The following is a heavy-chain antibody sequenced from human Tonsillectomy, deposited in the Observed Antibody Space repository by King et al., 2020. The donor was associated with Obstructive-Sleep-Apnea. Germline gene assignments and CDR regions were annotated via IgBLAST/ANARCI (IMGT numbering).Heavy chain of an antibody. Sequence: VQLVESGGGLVQPGGSLRLSCAGSGFTFSRYWMHWVRHVPGKGLVWVSRIDGEGSTRNYADSVKGRFTISRVNAKNTLYLQMNSLRDEDTAVYYCARFSMYTYKWFAPWGQGTLVTVSS. V-gene: IGHV3-74*01. D-gene: IGHD1-1*01. J-gene: IGHJ5*02. CDR3: ARFSMYTYKWFAP. CDR1: GFTFSRYW. CDR2: IDGEGSTR.